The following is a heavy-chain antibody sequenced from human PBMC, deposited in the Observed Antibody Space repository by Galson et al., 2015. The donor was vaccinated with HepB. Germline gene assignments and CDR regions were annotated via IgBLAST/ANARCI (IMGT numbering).Heavy chain of an antibody. D-gene: IGHD6-13*01. J-gene: IGHJ4*02. CDR1: GFTFSGYA. CDR3: ARGPEAAAGDY. Sequence: SLRLSCAASGFTFSGYAMHWVRQAPGKGLEWVAVISYDGSNKYYADSVKGRFTISRDNSKNTLYLQMNSLRAEDTAVYYCARGPEAAAGDYWGQGTLVTVSS. CDR2: ISYDGSNK. V-gene: IGHV3-30*04.